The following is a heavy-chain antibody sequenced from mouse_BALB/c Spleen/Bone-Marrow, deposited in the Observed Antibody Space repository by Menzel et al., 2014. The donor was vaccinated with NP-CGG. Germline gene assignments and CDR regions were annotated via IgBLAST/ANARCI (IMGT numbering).Heavy chain of an antibody. Sequence: VQGVESGPGLVAPSQSLSITCTISGFSLTSYGVHWVRRPPGKGLEWLVVIWSDGSTTYNSALKSRLSISKDNSKSQVFLKMNNLQTDDTATYYCARRGSFYAMDYWGQGTSVTVSS. CDR3: ARRGSFYAMDY. V-gene: IGHV2-6-1*01. J-gene: IGHJ4*01. CDR1: GFSLTSYG. CDR2: IWSDGST.